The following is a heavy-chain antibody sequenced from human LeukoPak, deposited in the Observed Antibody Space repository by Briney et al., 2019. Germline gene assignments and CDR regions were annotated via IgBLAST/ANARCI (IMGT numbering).Heavy chain of an antibody. CDR2: ISCSGGST. Sequence: GGSRRLSCVASGFTFSSYAMSWVRQAPGKGLEWVSAISCSGGSTDYADSVKGRFTISRDNSKNTLYLQMNSLRAEDTAVYYCAKGLSSGSSDYWGQGTLVTVSS. CDR1: GFTFSSYA. V-gene: IGHV3-23*01. D-gene: IGHD6-19*01. CDR3: AKGLSSGSSDY. J-gene: IGHJ4*02.